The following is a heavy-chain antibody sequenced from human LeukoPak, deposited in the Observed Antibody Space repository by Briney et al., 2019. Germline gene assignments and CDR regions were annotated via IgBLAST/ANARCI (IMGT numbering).Heavy chain of an antibody. D-gene: IGHD1-1*01. CDR1: GFTFRSHD. CDR2: VITSRPPT. J-gene: IGHJ4*02. CDR3: AKRYNSEYLAPVQN. V-gene: IGHV3-23*01. Sequence: GGSLSLSCAACGFTFRSHDMTWVRQARGEGGEGVLTVITSRPPTYYADSVKGRFTTSRDNSKTPLYLQMNPLRAEDTAVYYCAKRYNSEYLAPVQNWGQGTLVTVSS.